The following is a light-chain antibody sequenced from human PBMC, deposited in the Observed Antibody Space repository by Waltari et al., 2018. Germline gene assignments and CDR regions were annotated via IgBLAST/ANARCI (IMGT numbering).Light chain of an antibody. CDR2: KVS. J-gene: IGKJ4*01. CDR1: QSLVYSDGNTY. CDR3: MQHTHLPT. Sequence: DVVMTQSPLSLPVTLGQPASISCRSSQSLVYSDGNTYLSWFQQRPGQSPRRLIYKVSKRDSRVRDRVIGSGSGADFTRTISRVEAEDVGVYYCMQHTHLPTFGGGTKVEIK. V-gene: IGKV2-30*01.